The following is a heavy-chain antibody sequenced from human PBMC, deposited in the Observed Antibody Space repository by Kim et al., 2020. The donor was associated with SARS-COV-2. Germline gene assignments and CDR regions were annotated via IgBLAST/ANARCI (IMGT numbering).Heavy chain of an antibody. D-gene: IGHD3-9*01. CDR1: GFSFGDYA. V-gene: IGHV3-9*01. J-gene: IGHJ6*02. Sequence: SLRLSCAASGFSFGDYAMHWVRQAPGQGLEWVSGISWNSGSIGYAASVKVRFTISRDNAKSSLYLQINSLRAEDTALYYCVKDIGLRYFDWSRISDYYGMDVWRQGTTVTVS. CDR3: VKDIGLRYFDWSRISDYYGMDV. CDR2: ISWNSGSI.